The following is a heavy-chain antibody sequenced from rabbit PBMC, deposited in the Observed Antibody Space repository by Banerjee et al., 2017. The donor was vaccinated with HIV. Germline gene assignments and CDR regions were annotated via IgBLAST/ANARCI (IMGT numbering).Heavy chain of an antibody. CDR2: IDVGSSGST. Sequence: QQQLEESGGGLVKPGGTLTLTCTASGFSFSSGYCMCWVRQAPGKGLEWIACIDVGSSGSTWYASWAKGRFTISKTSSTTVTLQVASLTAADTATYFCARRYGGDSGTRLDIWGPGTLVTVS. CDR1: GFSFSSGYC. CDR3: ARRYGGDSGTRLDI. V-gene: IGHV1S45*01. D-gene: IGHD7-1*01. J-gene: IGHJ3*01.